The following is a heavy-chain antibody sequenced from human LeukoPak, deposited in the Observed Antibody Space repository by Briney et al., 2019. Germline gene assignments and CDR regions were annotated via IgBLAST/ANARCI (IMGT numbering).Heavy chain of an antibody. CDR1: GFTFSSYA. CDR3: AKGQYSSSWLPAPGPECPDY. Sequence: AGSLRLSCAASGFTFSSYAMSWVRQAPGKGLEWVSAIRGSGGSTYYADSVKGRFTISRDNSKNTLYLQMNSLRAEDTAVYYCAKGQYSSSWLPAPGPECPDYWGQGTLVTVSS. J-gene: IGHJ4*02. CDR2: IRGSGGST. D-gene: IGHD6-13*01. V-gene: IGHV3-23*01.